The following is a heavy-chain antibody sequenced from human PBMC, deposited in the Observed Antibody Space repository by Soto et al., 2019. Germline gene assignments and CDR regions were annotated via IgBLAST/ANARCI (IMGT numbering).Heavy chain of an antibody. V-gene: IGHV1-69*13. CDR3: ARGVTTNPKEWFLAH. D-gene: IGHD4-4*01. CDR2: IIPIFGTA. Sequence: SVKVSCKASGGTFSSYAISWVRQAPGQGLEWMGGIIPIFGTANYAQKFQGRVTITADESTSTAYMELSSLRSEDTAVYYCARGVTTNPKEWFLAHWGQGTLVTVSS. J-gene: IGHJ4*02. CDR1: GGTFSSYA.